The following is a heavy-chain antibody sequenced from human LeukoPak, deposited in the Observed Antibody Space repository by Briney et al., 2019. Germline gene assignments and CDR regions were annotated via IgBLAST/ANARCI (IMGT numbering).Heavy chain of an antibody. CDR3: GRAFPPLRTSSAGDL. J-gene: IGHJ1*01. CDR2: ISGRSSHV. D-gene: IGHD3-16*01. CDR1: GFSFSDYD. V-gene: IGHV3-21*01. Sequence: GGSLRLSCTASGFSFSDYDMNWVRQAPGKGLEWVSAISGRSSHVYYGESVKGRFTISRDNAKNSLYLQLDSLGVEDTAVYYCGRAFPPLRTSSAGDLWGQGTLVTVSS.